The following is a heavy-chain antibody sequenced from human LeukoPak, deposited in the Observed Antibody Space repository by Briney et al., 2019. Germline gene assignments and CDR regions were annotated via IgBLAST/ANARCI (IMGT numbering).Heavy chain of an antibody. D-gene: IGHD3-10*01. V-gene: IGHV1-2*04. CDR3: ARGSMVRGPRIMDV. Sequence: ASVKVSCKASGYTFTRYYMHWVRQAPGQGLEGMGWINPNSGGTNSAQKFQGWVTMTRDTSISTAYMELSRVRSDDTAVYYCARGSMVRGPRIMDVWGKGTTVTVSS. J-gene: IGHJ6*04. CDR2: INPNSGGT. CDR1: GYTFTRYY.